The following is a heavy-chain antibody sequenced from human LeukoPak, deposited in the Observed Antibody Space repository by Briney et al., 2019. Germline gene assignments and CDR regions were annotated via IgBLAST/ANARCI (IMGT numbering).Heavy chain of an antibody. V-gene: IGHV3-23*01. CDR1: GFTFSSYA. Sequence: GGSLRLSCAASGFTFSSYAMSWVRQAPGKGLEWVSAISGSGGSTYYADSVKGRSTISRDNSKNTLYLQMNSLRAEDTAVYYCGIRDTSDYYVFWGQGTLLSLSS. J-gene: IGHJ4*02. D-gene: IGHD3-22*01. CDR2: ISGSGGST. CDR3: GIRDTSDYYVF.